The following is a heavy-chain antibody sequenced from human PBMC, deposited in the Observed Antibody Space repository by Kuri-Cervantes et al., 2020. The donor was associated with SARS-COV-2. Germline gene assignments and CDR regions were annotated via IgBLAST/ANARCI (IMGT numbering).Heavy chain of an antibody. CDR1: GFTFSSYA. D-gene: IGHD2-15*01. V-gene: IGHV3-30-3*01. Sequence: LSLTCAASGFTFSSYAMHWVRQAPGKGLEWVAVISYDGSNKYYADSVKGRFTISRDNSKNTLYLQMNSLGAEDTAVYYCARAFVVVVAAWRTGMDVWGQGTTVTVSS. CDR2: ISYDGSNK. CDR3: ARAFVVVVAAWRTGMDV. J-gene: IGHJ6*02.